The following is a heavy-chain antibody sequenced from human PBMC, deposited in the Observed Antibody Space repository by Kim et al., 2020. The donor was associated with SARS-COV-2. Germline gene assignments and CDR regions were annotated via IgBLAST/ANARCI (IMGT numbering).Heavy chain of an antibody. CDR3: ARARYSGYDLSYYYGMDV. Sequence: SETLSLTCAVYGGSFSGYYWSWIRQPPGKGLEWIGEINHSGSTNYNPSLKSRVTISVDTSKNQFSLKLSSVTAADTAVYYCARARYSGYDLSYYYGMDVWGQGTTVTVSS. V-gene: IGHV4-34*01. CDR1: GGSFSGYY. CDR2: INHSGST. D-gene: IGHD5-12*01. J-gene: IGHJ6*02.